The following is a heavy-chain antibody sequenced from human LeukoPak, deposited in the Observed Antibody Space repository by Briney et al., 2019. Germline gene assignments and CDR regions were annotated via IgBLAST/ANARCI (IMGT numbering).Heavy chain of an antibody. V-gene: IGHV4-30-4*01. CDR1: DGSISSGDYY. D-gene: IGHD3-16*02. J-gene: IGHJ4*02. CDR3: ARGPNYVWGSYRYFDY. CDR2: IYYSGST. Sequence: SETLSLTCAVSDGSISSGDYYWSWIRQPPGKGLEWIGYIYYSGSTSYNPSLKSRVTISVDTSKNQFSLKLTSVTATDTAVYYCARGPNYVWGSYRYFDYWGQGTLVTVSS.